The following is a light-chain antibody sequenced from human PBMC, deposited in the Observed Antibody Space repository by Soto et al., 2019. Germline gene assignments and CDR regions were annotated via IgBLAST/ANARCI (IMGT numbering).Light chain of an antibody. CDR2: KAS. Sequence: DTQMTQSPSTLSASVGDRVTITCRASQSISGWLAWYQQTPGKAPKVLISKASSLESGVPPRFSGSGSGTEFTLTISSLQPDDFATYYCQQYNSYPWTFGQGTKVEIK. V-gene: IGKV1-5*03. CDR1: QSISGW. CDR3: QQYNSYPWT. J-gene: IGKJ1*01.